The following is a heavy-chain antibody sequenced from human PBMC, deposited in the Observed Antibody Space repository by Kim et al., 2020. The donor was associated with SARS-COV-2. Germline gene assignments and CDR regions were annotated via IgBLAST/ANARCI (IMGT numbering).Heavy chain of an antibody. D-gene: IGHD3-10*01. CDR2: IYPGDSDT. Sequence: GESLKISCKGSGYSFTSYWVGWVRQMPGKGLEWMGIIYPGDSDTRYSPSFQGQVTISADKSISTAYLQWSSLKASDTAMYYCARLWFGELYDYYGMDVWGQGTTVTVSS. V-gene: IGHV5-51*01. CDR1: GYSFTSYW. J-gene: IGHJ6*02. CDR3: ARLWFGELYDYYGMDV.